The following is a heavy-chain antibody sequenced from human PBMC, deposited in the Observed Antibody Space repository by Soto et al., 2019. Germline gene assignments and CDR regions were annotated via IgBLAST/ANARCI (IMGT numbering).Heavy chain of an antibody. J-gene: IGHJ5*02. CDR2: INAGNGNT. Sequence: QVQLVQSGAEVKKPGASVKVSCKASGYTFTSYAMHWVRQAPGQRLEWMGWINAGNGNTKYSQKLQGRVTITRDTSSSTDYMELSSLRSEDTAVYYCARGVAGPLHWFDPWGQGTLVTVSS. D-gene: IGHD6-19*01. CDR3: ARGVAGPLHWFDP. V-gene: IGHV1-3*01. CDR1: GYTFTSYA.